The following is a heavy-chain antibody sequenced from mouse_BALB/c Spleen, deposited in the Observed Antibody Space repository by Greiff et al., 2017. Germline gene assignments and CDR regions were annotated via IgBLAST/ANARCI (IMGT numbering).Heavy chain of an antibody. J-gene: IGHJ3*01. CDR3: ARTYGNSTTLFAY. CDR2: IDPSDSET. D-gene: IGHD2-10*02. CDR1: GYSFTSYW. Sequence: QVQLKQSGPQLVRPGASVKISCKASGYSFTSYWMHWVKQRPGQGLEWIGMIDPSDSETRLNQKFKDKATLTVDKSSSTAYMQLSSPTSEDSAVYYCARTYGNSTTLFAYWGQGTLVTVSA. V-gene: IGHV1S126*01.